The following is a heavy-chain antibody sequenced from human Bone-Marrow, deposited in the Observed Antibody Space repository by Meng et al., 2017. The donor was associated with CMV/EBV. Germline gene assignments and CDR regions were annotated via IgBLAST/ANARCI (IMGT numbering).Heavy chain of an antibody. CDR1: GGTFSSYA. J-gene: IGHJ4*02. V-gene: IGHV1-18*01. Sequence: ASVKVSCKASGGTFSSYAISWVRQAPGQGLEWMGWISAYNGNTNYAQKLQGRVTMTTDTSTSTAYMELRSLRSDDTAVYYCARDRSSYCSSTSCYLEGSYWGQGTLVTVPQ. CDR3: ARDRSSYCSSTSCYLEGSY. D-gene: IGHD2-2*01. CDR2: ISAYNGNT.